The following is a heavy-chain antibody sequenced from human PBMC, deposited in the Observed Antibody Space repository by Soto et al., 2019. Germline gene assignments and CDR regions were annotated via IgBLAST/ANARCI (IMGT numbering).Heavy chain of an antibody. J-gene: IGHJ6*03. Sequence: SVKVSCKASGGTFSSYAISWVRQAPGQGLEWMGGIIPIFGTANYAQKFQGRVTVTADESTSTAYMELSSLRSEDTAVYYCAKERPSIADKIGYYMDVWGKGTTVTVSS. CDR1: GGTFSSYA. CDR3: AKERPSIADKIGYYMDV. CDR2: IIPIFGTA. D-gene: IGHD6-6*01. V-gene: IGHV1-69*13.